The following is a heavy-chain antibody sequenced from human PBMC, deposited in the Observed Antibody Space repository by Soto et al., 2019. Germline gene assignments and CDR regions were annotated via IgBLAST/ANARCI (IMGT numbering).Heavy chain of an antibody. CDR2: IDPSDSQT. D-gene: IGHD3-22*01. V-gene: IGHV5-10-1*01. CDR3: ARQIYDSDTGPNFQYYFDS. J-gene: IGHJ4*02. CDR1: GYSFAGYW. Sequence: GESLKISCKGSGYSFAGYWITWVRQKPGKGLERMGRIDPSDSQTYYSPSFRGHVTISVTKSITTVFLQWSSLSASDTAMYYCARQIYDSDTGPNFQYYFDSWCQGTPVTVSS.